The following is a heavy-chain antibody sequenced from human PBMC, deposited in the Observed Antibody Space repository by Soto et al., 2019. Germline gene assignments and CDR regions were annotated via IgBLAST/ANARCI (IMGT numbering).Heavy chain of an antibody. CDR1: CGSISSGDYY. D-gene: IGHD1-26*01. Sequence: SETLSLTWTVACGSISSGDYYWSWIRQPPGKGLEWIGYIYYSGSTYYNPSLKSRVTISVDTSKNQFSLKLSSVTAADTAVYYCARGDSKSPAAAILGAWFDPWGQGTLVTVSP. CDR2: IYYSGST. V-gene: IGHV4-30-4*01. J-gene: IGHJ5*02. CDR3: ARGDSKSPAAAILGAWFDP.